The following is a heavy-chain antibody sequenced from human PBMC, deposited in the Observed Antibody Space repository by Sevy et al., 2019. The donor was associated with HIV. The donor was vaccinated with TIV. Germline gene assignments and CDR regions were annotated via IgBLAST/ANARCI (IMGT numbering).Heavy chain of an antibody. CDR3: VRDERAIASHFDY. CDR2: FDRTDIT. Sequence: GSLRLSCEASGFTLSSYTMNWVRQSPEKGLEWVATFDRTDITHYADSVKGRFIISRDTAKNSLFLQMNSLRDDDTAMYFCVRDERAIASHFDYWGRGTLVTASS. D-gene: IGHD2-21*01. CDR1: GFTLSSYT. V-gene: IGHV3-48*02. J-gene: IGHJ4*02.